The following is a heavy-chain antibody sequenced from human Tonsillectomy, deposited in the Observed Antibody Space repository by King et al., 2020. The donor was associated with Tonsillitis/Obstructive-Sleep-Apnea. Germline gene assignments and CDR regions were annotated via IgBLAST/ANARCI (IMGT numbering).Heavy chain of an antibody. Sequence: VQLVESGGGLVKRGGSLRLSCAVSGFTFSNYSMNWVRQAPGKRLEWVSSISSSGSYIYYADSLKGRFTISRDNAKNSLYMQMNSLRVEDTAIYYCARDSDDAFDIWGQGTMVTVSS. V-gene: IGHV3-21*01. CDR1: GFTFSNYS. CDR2: ISSSGSYI. CDR3: ARDSDDAFDI. J-gene: IGHJ3*02.